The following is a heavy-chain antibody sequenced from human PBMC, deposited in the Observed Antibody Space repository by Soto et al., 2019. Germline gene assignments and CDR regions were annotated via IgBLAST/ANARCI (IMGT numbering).Heavy chain of an antibody. D-gene: IGHD6-6*01. Sequence: GGSLRLSCAASGFTFSGSAMHWVRQASGKGLEWVGRIRSKANSYATAYAASVKGRFTISRDDSKNTAYLQMNSLKTEDTAVYYCTRRGSSVDYWGQGTLVTVSS. V-gene: IGHV3-73*01. CDR3: TRRGSSVDY. CDR1: GFTFSGSA. CDR2: IRSKANSYAT. J-gene: IGHJ4*02.